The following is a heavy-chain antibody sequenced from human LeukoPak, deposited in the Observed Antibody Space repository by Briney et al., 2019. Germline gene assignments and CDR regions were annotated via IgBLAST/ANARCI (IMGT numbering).Heavy chain of an antibody. CDR1: GGSISSYY. CDR2: IYYSGST. D-gene: IGHD6-13*01. CDR3: ARGTSYSSPLPLDY. V-gene: IGHV4-59*01. J-gene: IGHJ4*02. Sequence: SETLSLTCTVSGGSISSYYWSWIRQPPGKGLEWIGYIYYSGSTNYNPSLKSRVTISVDTSKNQSSLKLSSVTAADTAVYYCARGTSYSSPLPLDYWGQGTLVTVSS.